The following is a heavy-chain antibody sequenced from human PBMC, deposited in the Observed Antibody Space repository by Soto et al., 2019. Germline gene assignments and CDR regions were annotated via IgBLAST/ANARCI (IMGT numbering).Heavy chain of an antibody. V-gene: IGHV4-39*01. J-gene: IGHJ6*02. CDR2: IYYSGST. CDR3: ARLYGDYVGYYYYGMDV. CDR1: GGSISSSSYY. D-gene: IGHD4-17*01. Sequence: SETLSLTCTVSGGSISSSSYYWGWIRQPPGKGLEWIGSIYYSGSTYYNPSLKSRVTISVDTSKNQFSLKLSSVTAADTAVYYCARLYGDYVGYYYYGMDVWGQGTTVTVSS.